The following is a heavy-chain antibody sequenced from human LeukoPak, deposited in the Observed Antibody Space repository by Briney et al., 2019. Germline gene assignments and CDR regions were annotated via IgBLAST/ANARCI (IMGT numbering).Heavy chain of an antibody. CDR1: GYTFTGYY. D-gene: IGHD3-10*01. J-gene: IGHJ4*02. CDR2: INPNSGGT. V-gene: IGHV1-2*02. CDR3: ARDRDRSGTHKH. Sequence: ASVKVSCKASGYTFTGYYMHWVRQAPGQGLEWMGWINPNSGGTNYAQKFQGRVTMTRDTSISTAFMELRSLRTDDTAVYYCARDRDRSGTHKHWGQGTLVTVSS.